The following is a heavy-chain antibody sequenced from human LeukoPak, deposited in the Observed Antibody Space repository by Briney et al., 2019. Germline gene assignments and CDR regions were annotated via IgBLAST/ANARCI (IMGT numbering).Heavy chain of an antibody. CDR2: ISGSGGST. D-gene: IGHD3-10*01. V-gene: IGHV3-23*01. J-gene: IGHJ4*02. CDR1: GFTFTKYA. CDR3: AKTREVASGSYWDFDY. Sequence: GGSLRLSCAASGFTFTKYAMTWVRQAPGKGPEWVSGISGSGGSTYYAGSVRGRFTISRDNAKNTLFLQMNSLRDEDTAVYYGAKTREVASGSYWDFDYWGQGTLVTVSS.